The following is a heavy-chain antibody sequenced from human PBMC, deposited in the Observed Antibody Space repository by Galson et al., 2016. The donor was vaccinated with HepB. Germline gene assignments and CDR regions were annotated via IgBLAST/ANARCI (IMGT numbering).Heavy chain of an antibody. CDR3: AGGHYGSGSFYLFDY. CDR2: IDPSDSYT. D-gene: IGHD3-10*01. V-gene: IGHV5-10-1*01. CDR1: GYSFTNYW. J-gene: IGHJ4*02. Sequence: QSGAEVKKPGESLRISCKGSGYSFTNYWISWVRQMPGKGLEWMGRIDPSDSYTNYTTSFQGHVTTSADKSISTAHLQWSSLKASDTAMYYCAGGHYGSGSFYLFDYWGQGTLVTVSS.